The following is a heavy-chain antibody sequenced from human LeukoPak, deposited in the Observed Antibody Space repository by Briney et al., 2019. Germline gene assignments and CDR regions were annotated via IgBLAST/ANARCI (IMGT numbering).Heavy chain of an antibody. V-gene: IGHV3-74*01. D-gene: IGHD2-2*01. J-gene: IGHJ5*02. CDR1: GFTFSSYW. Sequence: GGSLRLPCAASGFTFSSYWMHWVRHAPGKGLVWVSRINSDGYSISYADSVKGRFTISRENAKNTLYLQMNSLRAEDTAVYYCARGSEVVAAANNWFDPWGQGTLVTVSS. CDR3: ARGSEVVAAANNWFDP. CDR2: INSDGYSI.